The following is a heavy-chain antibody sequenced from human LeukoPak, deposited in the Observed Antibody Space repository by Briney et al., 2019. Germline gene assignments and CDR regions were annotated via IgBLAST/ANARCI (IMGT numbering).Heavy chain of an antibody. CDR1: GGSITNTNY. CDR3: AREGGPYRPLDY. J-gene: IGHJ4*02. CDR2: VNLQGST. V-gene: IGHV4-4*02. Sequence: SETLSLTCGVSGGSITNTNYWTWVRQPPGKGLEWIGEVNLQGSTNYNPPLMGRVAIAVDTSENHISLQLTSVTAADTAVYYCAREGGPYRPLDYSGQGTLVTVSS.